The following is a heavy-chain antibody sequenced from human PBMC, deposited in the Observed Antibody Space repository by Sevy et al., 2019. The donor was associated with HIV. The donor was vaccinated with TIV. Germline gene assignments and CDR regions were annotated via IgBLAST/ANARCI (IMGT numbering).Heavy chain of an antibody. D-gene: IGHD3-22*01. J-gene: IGHJ3*01. CDR3: AKDITIIVGDAFDV. Sequence: GESLKISCAASGFTFSNYAMSWVRQAPGKGLEWVSALGGSGGSTFYADSVKGRFTISRDNSKNTLYLQMNSLRAEDTAVYYCAKDITIIVGDAFDVWGLGTMLTVSS. CDR1: GFTFSNYA. V-gene: IGHV3-23*01. CDR2: LGGSGGST.